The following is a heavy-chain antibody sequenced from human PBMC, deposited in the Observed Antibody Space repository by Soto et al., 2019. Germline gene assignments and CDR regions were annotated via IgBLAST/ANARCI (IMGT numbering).Heavy chain of an antibody. CDR2: IYPGDSDT. D-gene: IGHD3-10*01. Sequence: GESLKISCKGSGYSFTSYWIGWVRQMPGKGLEWMGIIYPGDSDTRYSPSFQGQVTIPADKSISTAYLQWSSLKASDTAMYYCAGPSYGSGYGMDVWGQGTTVTVSS. V-gene: IGHV5-51*01. J-gene: IGHJ6*02. CDR1: GYSFTSYW. CDR3: AGPSYGSGYGMDV.